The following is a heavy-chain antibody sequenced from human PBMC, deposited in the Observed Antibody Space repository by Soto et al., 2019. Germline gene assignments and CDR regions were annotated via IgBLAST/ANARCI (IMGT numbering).Heavy chain of an antibody. CDR1: GFTFSNYW. D-gene: IGHD6-6*01. V-gene: IGHV3-7*01. CDR2: IKQDGSER. Sequence: GGSLCLSCAASGFTFSNYWMSWVRQVPGKGLEWVANIKQDGSERDYVDSLKGRFTFSRDNAKNSVFLQMYSPRAETTAVYYCARIAYSTSSWDYWGQGTLVTVSS. CDR3: ARIAYSTSSWDY. J-gene: IGHJ4*02.